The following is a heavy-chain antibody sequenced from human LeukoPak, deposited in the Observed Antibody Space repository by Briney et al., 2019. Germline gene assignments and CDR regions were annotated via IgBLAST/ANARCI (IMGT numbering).Heavy chain of an antibody. J-gene: IGHJ4*02. CDR3: ARDRGIAVAGTPDY. V-gene: IGHV3-48*01. CDR1: GFTFSSYA. CDR2: ISSSSSTI. Sequence: GGSLRLSCAASGFTFSSYAMSWVRQAPGKGLEWVSYISSSSSTIYYADSVKGRFTISRDNAKNSLYLQMNNLRAEDTAVYYCARDRGIAVAGTPDYWGQGTLVTVSS. D-gene: IGHD6-19*01.